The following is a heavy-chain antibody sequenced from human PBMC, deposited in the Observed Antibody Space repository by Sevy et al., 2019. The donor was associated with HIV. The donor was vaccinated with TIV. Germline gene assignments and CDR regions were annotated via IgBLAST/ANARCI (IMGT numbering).Heavy chain of an antibody. CDR3: AREGCTKPHDY. CDR2: LSFGCGEI. D-gene: IGHD2-8*01. Sequence: GGSLRLSCAASGFTFSKYSMSWVSQPPGKGLEWVSTLSFGCGEINYADSVKGRFTISRDNSKSSVYLQMNNLRPEDTAVYYCAREGCTKPHDYWGQGTPVTVSS. V-gene: IGHV3-23*01. CDR1: GFTFSKYS. J-gene: IGHJ4*02.